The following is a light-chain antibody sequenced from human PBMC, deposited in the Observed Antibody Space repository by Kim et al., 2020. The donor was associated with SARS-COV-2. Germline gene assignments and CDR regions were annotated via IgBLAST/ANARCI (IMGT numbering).Light chain of an antibody. CDR3: QHYKNWPPVT. CDR2: RAS. Sequence: EIVMTQSPATLSVSPGERATLSCRASQSVSRNLAWYQQKPGQAPSLLVYRASTRATGIPARFSGSGSGTEFTLTISSLQSEDFAVYYCQHYKNWPPVTFGQGTRLEIK. J-gene: IGKJ5*01. V-gene: IGKV3-15*01. CDR1: QSVSRN.